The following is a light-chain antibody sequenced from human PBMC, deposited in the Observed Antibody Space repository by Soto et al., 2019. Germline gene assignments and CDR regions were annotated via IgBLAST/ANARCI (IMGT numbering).Light chain of an antibody. CDR3: TSFATGRIYV. V-gene: IGLV2-14*03. CDR2: EVT. J-gene: IGLJ1*01. Sequence: QSALTQPASVSGSPGQSITISCTGTSTDIGDYNYVSWYQQHPGRAPKLLIYEVTNRPSGVSYRFSGSKSGNTASLTISGLQAEDEGDYYCTSFATGRIYVFGSGTKLTVL. CDR1: STDIGDYNY.